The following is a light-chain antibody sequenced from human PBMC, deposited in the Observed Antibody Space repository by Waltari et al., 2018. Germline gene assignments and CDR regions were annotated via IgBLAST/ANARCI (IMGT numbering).Light chain of an antibody. Sequence: QLVLTQSPSASAYLGASVKLTCTLSSGHSSNVLAWLQQQSEKGPRYLMKVNSDGSHSKGDEIPDRFSGSSSGAERYLTISSLQSEDEADYYCQTGGHGTWVFGGGTKLTVL. CDR3: QTGGHGTWV. V-gene: IGLV4-69*01. CDR2: VNSDGSH. J-gene: IGLJ3*02. CDR1: SGHSSNV.